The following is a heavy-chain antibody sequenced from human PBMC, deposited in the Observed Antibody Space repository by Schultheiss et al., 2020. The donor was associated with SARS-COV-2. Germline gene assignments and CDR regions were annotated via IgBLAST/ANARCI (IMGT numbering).Heavy chain of an antibody. D-gene: IGHD5-18*01. V-gene: IGHV3-30*03. CDR2: ISYDGSNK. J-gene: IGHJ6*02. CDR3: ALPDTATDYYYYGMDV. Sequence: GGSLRLSCAASGFTFSSYGMHWVRQAPGKGLEWVAVISYDGSNKYYADSVKGRFTISRDNSKNTLYLQMNSLRAEDTAVYYCALPDTATDYYYYGMDVWGQGTTVTVS. CDR1: GFTFSSYG.